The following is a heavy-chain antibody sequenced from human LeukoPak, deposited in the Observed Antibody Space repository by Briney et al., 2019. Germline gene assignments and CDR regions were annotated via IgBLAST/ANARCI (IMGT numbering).Heavy chain of an antibody. CDR2: IYTSGST. J-gene: IGHJ4*02. CDR3: ARSEGQYSYGLVRY. CDR1: GGSISSGSYY. Sequence: PSETLSLTCTVSGGSISSGSYYWSWIRQPAGKGLEWIGRIYTSGSTNYNPSLKSRVTISVDTSKNQFSLKLSSVTAADTAVYYCARSEGQYSYGLVRYWGQGTLVTVSS. D-gene: IGHD5-18*01. V-gene: IGHV4-61*02.